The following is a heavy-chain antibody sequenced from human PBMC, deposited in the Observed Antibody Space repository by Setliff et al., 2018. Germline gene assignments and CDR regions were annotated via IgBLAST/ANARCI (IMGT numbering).Heavy chain of an antibody. CDR3: AAPGGGSYRF. J-gene: IGHJ4*02. D-gene: IGHD1-26*01. Sequence: SETLSLTCTVSGDSITSGSYYWSWIRQPAGKGLEWIGQIYTRGSTNENPSLKSRVTIPVDTSKNQVSLRLTSVTAADTAVYYCAAPGGGSYRFWGQGTLVTVSS. V-gene: IGHV4-61*09. CDR1: GDSITSGSYY. CDR2: IYTRGST.